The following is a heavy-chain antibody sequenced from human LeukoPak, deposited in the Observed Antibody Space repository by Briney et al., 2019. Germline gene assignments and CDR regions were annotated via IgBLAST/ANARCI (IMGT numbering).Heavy chain of an antibody. CDR1: GGSISSYY. J-gene: IGHJ4*02. CDR3: AREGDYYDSSGLFDY. CDR2: IHYSGSI. D-gene: IGHD3-22*01. V-gene: IGHV4-59*01. Sequence: SETLSLTCTVSGGSISSYYWSWIRQPPGKGLEWIGYIHYSGSINYNPSLKSRVIISVDTSKNQFSLKLSSVTAADTAVYYCAREGDYYDSSGLFDYWGQGTLVTVSS.